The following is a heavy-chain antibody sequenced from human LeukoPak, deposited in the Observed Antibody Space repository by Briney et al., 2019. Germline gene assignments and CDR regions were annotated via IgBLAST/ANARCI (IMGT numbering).Heavy chain of an antibody. D-gene: IGHD3-22*01. J-gene: IGHJ4*02. CDR2: IYSGGST. CDR1: GFTVSSNY. V-gene: IGHV3-53*05. Sequence: GGSLRLSCAASGFTVSSNYMSWVRQAPGKGLEWVSVIYSGGSTYYADSVKGRFTISRDNSKNTLDLQMNSLRAEDKAVYYCAKDYYYYDSSGYCLGYWGQGTLVTVSS. CDR3: AKDYYYYDSSGYCLGY.